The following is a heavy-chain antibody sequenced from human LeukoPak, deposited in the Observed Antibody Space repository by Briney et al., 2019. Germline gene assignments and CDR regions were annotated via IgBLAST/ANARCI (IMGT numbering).Heavy chain of an antibody. Sequence: EASVKVSCKASGYTFTSYYMHWVRQAPGQGLEWMGWISAYNGNTNYAQKLQGRVTMTTDTSTSTAYMELRSLRSDDMAVYYCARDSGSYFSNYYYGMDVWGQGTTVTVSS. CDR1: GYTFTSYY. V-gene: IGHV1-18*03. CDR3: ARDSGSYFSNYYYGMDV. D-gene: IGHD1-26*01. CDR2: ISAYNGNT. J-gene: IGHJ6*02.